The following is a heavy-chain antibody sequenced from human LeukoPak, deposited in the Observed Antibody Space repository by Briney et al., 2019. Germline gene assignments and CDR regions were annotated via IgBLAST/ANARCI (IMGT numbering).Heavy chain of an antibody. J-gene: IGHJ3*02. CDR1: GGSISSYY. D-gene: IGHD4-17*01. CDR2: IYTSGST. CDR3: ARDRFATVTDAFDI. Sequence: SETLSLTCTVSGGSISSYYWSWIRQPAGKGLEWIGRIYTSGSTNYNPSLKSRVTMSVDTSKNQFSLKLSSVTAADTAVYYCARDRFATVTDAFDIWGQGTMVTVSS. V-gene: IGHV4-4*07.